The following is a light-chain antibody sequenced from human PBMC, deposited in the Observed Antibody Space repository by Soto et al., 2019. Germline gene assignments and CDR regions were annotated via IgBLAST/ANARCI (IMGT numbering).Light chain of an antibody. V-gene: IGKV1-39*01. CDR3: QQYYIAPAA. CDR1: ESINNC. Sequence: DLQMTQSPSSLSASVGDRVTFTCRASESINNCLSWFQQKPGQAPKLLIYAASSLQSGVPSRFSGSGYGTDFILTSGGLQPEDFATSDCQQYYIAPAAFGQGTKVGVK. CDR2: AAS. J-gene: IGKJ1*01.